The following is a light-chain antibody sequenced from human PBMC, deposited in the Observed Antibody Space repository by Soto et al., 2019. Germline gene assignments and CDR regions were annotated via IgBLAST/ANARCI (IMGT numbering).Light chain of an antibody. CDR1: SSNIGSNF. J-gene: IGLJ2*01. CDR2: RNI. Sequence: QSVLTQPPSASGTPGQGVTISCSGSSSNIGSNFVDWYQQLPGTAPKHLIYRNIQRPSGVPDRFSGSKSGTSASLAISGLRSEDEADYYCAACADSLSGLVFGGGTKLTVL. CDR3: AACADSLSGLV. V-gene: IGLV1-47*01.